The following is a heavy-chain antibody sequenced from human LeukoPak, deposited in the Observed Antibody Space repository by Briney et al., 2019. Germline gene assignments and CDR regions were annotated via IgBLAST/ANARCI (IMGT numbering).Heavy chain of an antibody. CDR1: GFTFSSYA. V-gene: IGHV3-30-3*01. CDR2: ISYDGSNK. D-gene: IGHD4-23*01. Sequence: PGGSLRLSCAASGFTFSSYAMHWVRQAPGKGLEWVAVISYDGSNKYYADSVKGRFTISRDNSKNTLYLQVNSLRAEDTAVYYCARGSGGNFYFDYWGQGTLVTVSS. CDR3: ARGSGGNFYFDY. J-gene: IGHJ4*02.